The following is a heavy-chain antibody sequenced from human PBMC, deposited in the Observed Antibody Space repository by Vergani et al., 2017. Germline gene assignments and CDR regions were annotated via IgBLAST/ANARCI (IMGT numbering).Heavy chain of an antibody. Sequence: EVQLLESGGGLVQPGGSLRLSCAASGFTFSSYAMSWVRQAPGKGLEWVSAISGSGGSPYYADAVKGRLTISRENYKNTLYLQMNSLRAEDTAVYYCAKDQGDYWGQGTLVTVSS. CDR1: GFTFSSYA. CDR3: AKDQGDY. J-gene: IGHJ4*02. V-gene: IGHV3-23*01. CDR2: ISGSGGSP.